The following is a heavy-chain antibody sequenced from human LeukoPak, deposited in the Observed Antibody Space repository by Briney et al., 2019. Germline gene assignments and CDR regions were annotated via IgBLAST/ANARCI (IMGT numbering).Heavy chain of an antibody. Sequence: PSETLSLTCTVSGGSISSSSYYWGWIRQPPGKGLEWIGSIYYSGSTYYNPSLKSRVTISVDTSKNQFSLKLSSVTAADTAVYYCASGNIVVVPAAPPNFDYWGQGTLVTVSS. D-gene: IGHD2-2*01. J-gene: IGHJ4*02. CDR3: ASGNIVVVPAAPPNFDY. CDR2: IYYSGST. CDR1: GGSISSSSYY. V-gene: IGHV4-39*01.